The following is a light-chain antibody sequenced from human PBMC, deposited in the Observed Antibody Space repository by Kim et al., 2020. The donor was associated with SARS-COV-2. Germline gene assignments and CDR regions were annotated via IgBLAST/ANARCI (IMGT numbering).Light chain of an antibody. J-gene: IGLJ3*02. CDR2: ADN. CDR3: QSYDSSNQV. CDR1: SGSIGSNY. V-gene: IGLV6-57*03. Sequence: GQTVTIACTRSSGSIGSNYVQWYQQRPGSAPSTVIYADNQRPSGVPDRFSGSIDSSSNSASLTISGLKTEDEADYYCQSYDSSNQVFGGGTQLTVL.